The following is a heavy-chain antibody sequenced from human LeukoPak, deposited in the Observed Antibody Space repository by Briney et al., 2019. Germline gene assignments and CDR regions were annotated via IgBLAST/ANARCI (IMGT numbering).Heavy chain of an antibody. CDR1: GGSFSGYY. CDR3: ARGVGKG. V-gene: IGHV4-34*01. D-gene: IGHD4-23*01. J-gene: IGHJ4*02. CDR2: INHSGST. Sequence: PSETLSLTCAVYGGSFSGYYWSWIRQPPGKGLEWIGEINHSGSTNYNPSLKSRVTISVDTSKNQFSLKLSSVTAADTAVYYCARGVGKGWGQGTLVSVSS.